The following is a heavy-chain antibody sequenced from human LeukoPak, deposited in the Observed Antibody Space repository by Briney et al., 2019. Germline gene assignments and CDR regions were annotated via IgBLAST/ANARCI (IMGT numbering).Heavy chain of an antibody. Sequence: PSETLSPTCAVYGGSFSGYYWGWVRQPPGKGLEGMGEINHSGGTNNNPSLRSRVTISVDTSKNQFSLKLSSVTAADTAVYYCARGKRGKGLKTYYYDSSGYWPIDYWGQGTLVTVSS. CDR2: INHSGGT. CDR3: ARGKRGKGLKTYYYDSSGYWPIDY. V-gene: IGHV4-34*01. CDR1: GGSFSGYY. D-gene: IGHD3-22*01. J-gene: IGHJ4*02.